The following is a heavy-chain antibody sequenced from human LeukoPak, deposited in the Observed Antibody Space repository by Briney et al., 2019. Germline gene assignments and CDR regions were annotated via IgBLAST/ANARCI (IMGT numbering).Heavy chain of an antibody. V-gene: IGHV3-49*04. J-gene: IGHJ4*02. CDR1: GFTFGDYA. CDR2: IRSNTTGWTT. Sequence: GGSLRLSCAASGFTFGDYAMNWGRQAPGKGLEWGGYIRSNTTGWTTGYDAWLKGRSTISRDDSNSIAYLQMNSLRTEDTAVYYCAHDSGGCSYAFDYWGQGTLVAVSS. CDR3: AHDSGGCSYAFDY. D-gene: IGHD3-22*01.